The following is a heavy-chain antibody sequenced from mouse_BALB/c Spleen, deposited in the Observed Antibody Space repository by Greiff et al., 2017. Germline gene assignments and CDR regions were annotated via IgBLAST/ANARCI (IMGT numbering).Heavy chain of an antibody. Sequence: VMLVESGAELAKPGASVKMSCKASGYTFTSYWMHWVKQRPGQGLEWIGYINPSTGYTEYNQKFKDKATLTADKSSSTAYMQLSSLTSEDSAVYYCAREITTGFAYWGQGTLVTVSA. D-gene: IGHD2-4*01. CDR2: INPSTGYT. J-gene: IGHJ3*01. CDR1: GYTFTSYW. V-gene: IGHV1-7*01. CDR3: AREITTGFAY.